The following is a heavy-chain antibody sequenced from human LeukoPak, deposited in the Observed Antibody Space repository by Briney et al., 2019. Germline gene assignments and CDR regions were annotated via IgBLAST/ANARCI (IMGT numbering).Heavy chain of an antibody. J-gene: IGHJ4*02. CDR2: IYYSGSP. CDR1: GGSITSSSYY. CDR3: ARAPHFFDTSGSRYYFDY. D-gene: IGHD3-22*01. Sequence: SETLSLTCTVSGGSITSSSYYWGWIRQPPGKGLEWIGSIYYSGSPYYNPSLKSRVTISLDTSKKQFSLKLSSVTAADTAVYYCARAPHFFDTSGSRYYFDYWGQGALVTVSS. V-gene: IGHV4-39*07.